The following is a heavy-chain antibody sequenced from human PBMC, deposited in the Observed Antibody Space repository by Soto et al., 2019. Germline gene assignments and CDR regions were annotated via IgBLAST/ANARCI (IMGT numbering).Heavy chain of an antibody. D-gene: IGHD6-13*01. CDR3: ARYRGGGSSWYHRAFDI. CDR1: GHTFTSYG. J-gene: IGHJ3*02. V-gene: IGHV1-18*04. Sequence: ASVKVSCKASGHTFTSYGISWVRQAPGQGLEWMGWISAYNGNTNYAQKLQGRVTMTTDTSTSTAYMELRSLRSDDTAVYYCARYRGGGSSWYHRAFDIWGQGTMVTVSS. CDR2: ISAYNGNT.